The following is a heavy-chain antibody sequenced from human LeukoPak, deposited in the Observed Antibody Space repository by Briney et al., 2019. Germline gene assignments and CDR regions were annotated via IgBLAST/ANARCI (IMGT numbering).Heavy chain of an antibody. J-gene: IGHJ4*02. CDR1: GFTFDDYS. D-gene: IGHD3-10*01. V-gene: IGHV3-43*01. CDR3: AKGRYGSGSFSTPFEY. CDR2: TSSDGGST. Sequence: GGSLRLSCAASGFTFDDYSMHWVRQAPGKGLEWVSLTSSDGGSTYYADSVKGRFTISRDNSKNSLYVQLNNLRTEDTALYYCAKGRYGSGSFSTPFEYWGQGTLVTVSS.